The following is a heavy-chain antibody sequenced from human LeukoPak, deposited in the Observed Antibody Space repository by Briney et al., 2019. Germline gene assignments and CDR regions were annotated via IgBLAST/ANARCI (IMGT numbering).Heavy chain of an antibody. CDR2: IRYDGSNK. CDR3: AKDSSGSSWYWDY. V-gene: IGHV3-30*02. J-gene: IGHJ4*02. CDR1: GFSFSSYG. Sequence: GGSLRLSCAASGFSFSSYGMHWVRQAPGKGLEWVTFIRYDGSNKYYADSVKGRFTISRDNSKNTLYLQMNSLRTEDTAVYYCAKDSSGSSWYWDYWGQGTLVTVS. D-gene: IGHD6-13*01.